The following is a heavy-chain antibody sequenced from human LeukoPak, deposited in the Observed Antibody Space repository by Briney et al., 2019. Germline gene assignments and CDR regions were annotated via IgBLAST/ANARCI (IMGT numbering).Heavy chain of an antibody. Sequence: SETLSLTCTGSGGSISSYYWSWIRQPPGKGLEWIGYIYYSGSTNYNPSLKSRVTISVDTSKNQFSLKLSSVTAADTAVYYCARGYSSSWYKSYYYYMDVWGKGTTVTVSS. CDR3: ARGYSSSWYKSYYYYMDV. CDR1: GGSISSYY. CDR2: IYYSGST. J-gene: IGHJ6*03. V-gene: IGHV4-59*01. D-gene: IGHD6-13*01.